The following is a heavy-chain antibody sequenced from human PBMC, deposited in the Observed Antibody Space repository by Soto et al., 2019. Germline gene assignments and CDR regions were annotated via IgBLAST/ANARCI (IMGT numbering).Heavy chain of an antibody. Sequence: QVQLVQSGAEVKKPGASVKVSCKASGYTFTSYYMHWVRQAPGQGLEWMGIINPSGVTSYAQKFQGSVTMTRDTSTSTVYMELSSLRSEDTAVYYCARVYCSGGGCYGIDYWGQGTLGTVSS. CDR3: ARVYCSGGGCYGIDY. D-gene: IGHD2-15*01. CDR1: GYTFTSYY. V-gene: IGHV1-46*01. J-gene: IGHJ4*02. CDR2: INPSGVT.